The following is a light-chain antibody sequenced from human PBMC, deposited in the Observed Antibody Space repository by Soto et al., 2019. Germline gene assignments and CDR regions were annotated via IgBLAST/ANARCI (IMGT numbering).Light chain of an antibody. CDR3: QQNDNLPPIT. CDR2: DAS. J-gene: IGKJ5*01. V-gene: IGKV1-33*01. Sequence: DIQMTQSPSSLSASVGDRVTITCQASQDISNYLNWYQQKPGKAPKLLIYDASNLETGVPSRFSGSGSVTYFTSTISSLQPEDIATNYCQQNDNLPPITFGQGTRLEIK. CDR1: QDISNY.